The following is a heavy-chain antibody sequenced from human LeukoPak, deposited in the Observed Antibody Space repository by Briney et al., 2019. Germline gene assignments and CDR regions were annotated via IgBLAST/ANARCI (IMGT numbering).Heavy chain of an antibody. CDR1: GGSISSYY. D-gene: IGHD3-22*01. J-gene: IGHJ3*02. V-gene: IGHV4-59*08. CDR3: ARHPDSSGYYDVAALDI. CDR2: IYYSGST. Sequence: SETLSLTCTVSGGSISSYYWSWLRQPPGKGLEWIGYIYYSGSTNYNPSLKSRVTISVDTSKNQFSLKLSSVTAADTAVYYCARHPDSSGYYDVAALDIWGQGTMDTVSS.